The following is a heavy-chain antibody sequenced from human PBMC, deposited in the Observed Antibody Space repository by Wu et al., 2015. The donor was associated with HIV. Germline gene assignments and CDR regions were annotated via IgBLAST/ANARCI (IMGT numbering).Heavy chain of an antibody. D-gene: IGHD3-10*01. CDR3: ATDSRDYNDENGFSYYYFDH. CDR2: INPNSGGT. J-gene: IGHJ4*02. CDR1: GYTVSNYY. V-gene: IGHV1-2*02. Sequence: QAQLVQSGAEVKKPGASVKVSCKASGYTVSNYYIHWIQQAPGLGLEWMGWINPNSGGTNYAQKFQGRVTMTRDTSISTAYMELSGLTSDDTAIYFGATDSRDYNDENGFSYYYFDHWGQGTLVTVS.